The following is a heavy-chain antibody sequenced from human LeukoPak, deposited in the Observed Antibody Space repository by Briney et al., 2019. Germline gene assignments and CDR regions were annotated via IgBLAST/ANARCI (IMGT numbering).Heavy chain of an antibody. CDR3: AREAFTTVTSTTDAFDI. J-gene: IGHJ3*02. D-gene: IGHD4-17*01. Sequence: PGASVKVSCKASGYTFTGYYMHWVRQAPGQGLEWMGWINPNSGGTNSAQKFQGRVTMTRDTSISTAYMELSRLRSDDTAVYYCAREAFTTVTSTTDAFDIWGQGTMVTVSS. CDR2: INPNSGGT. CDR1: GYTFTGYY. V-gene: IGHV1-2*02.